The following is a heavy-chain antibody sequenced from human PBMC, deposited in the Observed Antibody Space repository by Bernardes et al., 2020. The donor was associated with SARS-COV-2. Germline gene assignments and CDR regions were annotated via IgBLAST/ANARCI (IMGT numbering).Heavy chain of an antibody. D-gene: IGHD3-10*01. CDR3: AKEGGTGGRFSLVRGAPAGDAFDM. CDR2: IGFSGGTT. Sequence: GGSLRLSCAASGFIFNNYAMSWVRQAPGKGLEWVSAIGFSGGTTYYADSVKGRFTVSRDNSKTTLYLQMSSLRAEDTAIYYCAKEGGTGGRFSLVRGAPAGDAFDMWGQGTMVIVSS. J-gene: IGHJ3*02. CDR1: GFIFNNYA. V-gene: IGHV3-23*01.